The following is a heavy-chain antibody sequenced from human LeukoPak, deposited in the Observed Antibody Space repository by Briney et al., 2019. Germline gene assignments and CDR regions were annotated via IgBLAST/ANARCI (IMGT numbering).Heavy chain of an antibody. J-gene: IGHJ1*01. Sequence: GEALKISCKGSGYSFTSYWIGWVRQMPGKGLEWMGIIYPGDSDTRYGPSFQGQVTISADKSISTAYLQWSSLKAPDTAMYYCASGDMATIEYFQHWGQGTLVTVSS. CDR2: IYPGDSDT. CDR3: ASGDMATIEYFQH. CDR1: GYSFTSYW. D-gene: IGHD5-24*01. V-gene: IGHV5-51*01.